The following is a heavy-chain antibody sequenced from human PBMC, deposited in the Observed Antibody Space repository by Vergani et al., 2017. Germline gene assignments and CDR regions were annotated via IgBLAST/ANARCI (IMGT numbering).Heavy chain of an antibody. D-gene: IGHD6-19*01. CDR2: IKSKTDGGTT. J-gene: IGHJ3*02. CDR3: TTVRQWLVRDAFDI. CDR1: GFTFSNAW. Sequence: EVQLVESGGGLVKPVGSLRLSCAASGFTFSNAWMSWVRQAPGKGVEWVGRIKSKTDGGTTEYAATVKGRFTISRDDSKNTLYLQMNSLKTEDTAVYYCTTVRQWLVRDAFDIWGQGTMVTVSS. V-gene: IGHV3-15*01.